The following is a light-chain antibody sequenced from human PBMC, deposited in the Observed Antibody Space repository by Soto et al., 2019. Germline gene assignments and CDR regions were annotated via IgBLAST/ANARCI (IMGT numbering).Light chain of an antibody. CDR2: GAS. CDR1: QRVSSSY. J-gene: IGKJ1*01. Sequence: PGERVTLSCRASQRVSSSYLTWYQQKPGQAPRLLIYGASTRATSIPARFSGSGSGTDFTLTISSLQPEDFAVYYCQQDYNLEPCGQGTKVELK. CDR3: QQDYNLEP. V-gene: IGKV3D-7*01.